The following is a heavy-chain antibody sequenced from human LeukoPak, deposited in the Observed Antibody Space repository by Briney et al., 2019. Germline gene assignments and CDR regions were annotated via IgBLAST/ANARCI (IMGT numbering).Heavy chain of an antibody. Sequence: ASVKVSCKASGGTFSSYAISWVRQAPGQGLEWMGGIIPIFGTANYAQKFQGRVTITTDESTSTAYMELRSLRSDDTAVYYCARIADDFDWFWDYWGQGTLVAVSS. CDR3: ARIADDFDWFWDY. V-gene: IGHV1-69*05. CDR2: IIPIFGTA. D-gene: IGHD3-9*01. CDR1: GGTFSSYA. J-gene: IGHJ4*02.